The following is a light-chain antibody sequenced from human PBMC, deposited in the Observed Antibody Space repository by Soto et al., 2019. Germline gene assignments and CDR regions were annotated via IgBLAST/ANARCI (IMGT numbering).Light chain of an antibody. V-gene: IGLV2-11*01. CDR3: CSYACSYTFV. CDR2: HVS. Sequence: QSVLTQPRSVSGSAGQSVTISCTGTSSDVGGYNYVSWYQQHPGKAPKLTIYHVSNGPSWVPDRISGSKSGNTASLTISGLQAEDAAYYYCCSYACSYTFVSGTRTKLTVL. J-gene: IGLJ1*01. CDR1: SSDVGGYNY.